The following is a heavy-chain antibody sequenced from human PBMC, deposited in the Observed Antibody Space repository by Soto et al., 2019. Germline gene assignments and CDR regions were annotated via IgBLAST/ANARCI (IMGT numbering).Heavy chain of an antibody. V-gene: IGHV1-2*04. CDR1: GYTFTGYY. CDR3: ARAYDRGYYYYGMDV. J-gene: IGHJ6*02. CDR2: INPNSGGT. Sequence: ASVKVSCKASGYTFTGYYMHWVRQAPGQGLEWMGWINPNSGGTNYAQKFQGWVTMTRDTSISTAYMELSRLRSDDTAVYYCARAYDRGYYYYGMDVWGQGTTVTVSS. D-gene: IGHD3-22*01.